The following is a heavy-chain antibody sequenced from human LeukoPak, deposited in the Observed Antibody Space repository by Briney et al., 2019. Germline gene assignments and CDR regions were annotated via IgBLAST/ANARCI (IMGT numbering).Heavy chain of an antibody. CDR2: INSDGINT. CDR1: GFTFSVYS. CDR3: ARDLGQYYDTSDNWFDP. V-gene: IGHV3-74*01. J-gene: IGHJ5*02. Sequence: PGGSLRLSCEASGFTFSVYSMNWVRQAPGKGLVWVSRINSDGINTSYADSVKGRFTISRDNAKNTLNLQMNSLRAEDTAVYYCARDLGQYYDTSDNWFDPWGQGTLVTVSS. D-gene: IGHD3-22*01.